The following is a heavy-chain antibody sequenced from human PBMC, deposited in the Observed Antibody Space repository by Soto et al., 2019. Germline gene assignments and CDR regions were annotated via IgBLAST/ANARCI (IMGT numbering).Heavy chain of an antibody. CDR1: GFTFGDYA. CDR3: TRAYYDSSGVYYFDY. V-gene: IGHV3-49*04. Sequence: PGGSLRLSCTASGFTFGDYAMSWVRQAPGKGLEWVGFIRSKAYGGTTEYAASVKGRFTISRDDSKSIAYLQMNSLKTEDTAVYYCTRAYYDSSGVYYFDYWGQGTLVTVS. D-gene: IGHD3-22*01. CDR2: IRSKAYGGTT. J-gene: IGHJ4*02.